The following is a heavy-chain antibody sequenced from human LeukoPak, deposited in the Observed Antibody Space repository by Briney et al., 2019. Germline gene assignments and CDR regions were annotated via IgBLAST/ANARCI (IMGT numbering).Heavy chain of an antibody. J-gene: IGHJ6*04. CDR3: ARDGPKVVRGVINYYYYYGMDV. Sequence: PGRSLRLSCAASGFTFSSYAMHWVRQAPGKGLEWVAVISYDGSNKYYADSGKGRFTISRDNSKNRLYLQMNSLRAEDTAVYYCARDGPKVVRGVINYYYYYGMDVWGKGTTVTVSS. CDR1: GFTFSSYA. V-gene: IGHV3-30*04. CDR2: ISYDGSNK. D-gene: IGHD3-10*02.